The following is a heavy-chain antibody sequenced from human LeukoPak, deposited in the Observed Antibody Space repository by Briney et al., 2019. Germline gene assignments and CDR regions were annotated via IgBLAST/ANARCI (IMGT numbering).Heavy chain of an antibody. CDR3: AREKYDILTGYYYFDY. CDR2: IKQDGGAK. Sequence: GGSLRLSCAASGFTFSSYWMSWVRQAPGKGLEWVANIKQDGGAKFYVDSVKGRFTISRDNAKNSLYLQMNSLRAEDTAVYYCAREKYDILTGYYYFDYWGQGTLVTVSS. J-gene: IGHJ4*02. CDR1: GFTFSSYW. D-gene: IGHD3-9*01. V-gene: IGHV3-7*01.